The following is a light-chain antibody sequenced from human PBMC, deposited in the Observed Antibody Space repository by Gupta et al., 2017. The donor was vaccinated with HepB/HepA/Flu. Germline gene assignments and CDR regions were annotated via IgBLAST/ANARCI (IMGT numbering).Light chain of an antibody. J-gene: IGKJ5*01. V-gene: IGKV1-12*01. CDR1: QGIGTW. CDR3: QQANSLPIT. Sequence: DIQMTQSPSSVSASVGDRVTITCRASQGIGTWLAWYQQKPGKAPKLLISAASTLQSGVPSRFSGSGSGTDFTLTISSLQSEDFATYYCQQANSLPITFGQGTRLDMK. CDR2: AAS.